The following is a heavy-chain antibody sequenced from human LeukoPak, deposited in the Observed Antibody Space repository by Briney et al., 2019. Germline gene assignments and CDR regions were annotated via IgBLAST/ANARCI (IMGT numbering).Heavy chain of an antibody. CDR1: GGSISSYY. D-gene: IGHD4-11*01. CDR3: AATGYSYNY. V-gene: IGHV4-59*08. J-gene: IGHJ4*02. CDR2: IYYSGST. Sequence: SETLSLTCTVSGGSISSYYWSLIRQPTGKGLEWIGYIYYSGSTNYNPSLKSRVTISVDTSKNQFSLKLSSVTAADTAVYYCAATGYSYNYWGQGTLVTVSS.